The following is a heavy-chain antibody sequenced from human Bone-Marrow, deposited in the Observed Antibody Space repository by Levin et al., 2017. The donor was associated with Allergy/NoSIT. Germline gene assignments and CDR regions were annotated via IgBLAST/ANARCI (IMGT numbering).Heavy chain of an antibody. J-gene: IGHJ5*02. D-gene: IGHD2-8*01. CDR1: GGTFSSYA. CDR2: IIPIFGTA. V-gene: IGHV1-69*13. Sequence: SVKVSCKASGGTFSSYAISWVRQAPGQGLEWMGGIIPIFGTANYAQKFQGRVTITADESTSTAYMELSSLRSEDTAVYYCAREYCTNGVCYSGWFDPWGQGTLVTVSS. CDR3: AREYCTNGVCYSGWFDP.